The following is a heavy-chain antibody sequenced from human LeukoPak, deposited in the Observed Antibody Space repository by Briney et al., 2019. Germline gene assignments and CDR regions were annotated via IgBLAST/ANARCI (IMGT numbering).Heavy chain of an antibody. D-gene: IGHD3-16*01. CDR1: GWPFIGYY. CDR3: ARYYAPRRYNWFDP. Sequence: PSETPSLTCPVYGWPFIGYYWSWIRQPPGKRLEWSGEINQRGSTNYNPSLKSRVTISVDTSKHQFSLKLSSVTAADTAVYYCARYYAPRRYNWFDPWGQGTLVTVSA. J-gene: IGHJ5*02. V-gene: IGHV4-34*01. CDR2: INQRGST.